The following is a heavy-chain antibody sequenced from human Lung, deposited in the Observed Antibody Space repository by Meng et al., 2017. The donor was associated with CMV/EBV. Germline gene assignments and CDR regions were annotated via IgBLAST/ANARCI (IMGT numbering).Heavy chain of an antibody. CDR2: SSTRYGQT. CDR1: GYSFSTFG. D-gene: IGHD3-10*01. J-gene: IGHJ4*02. V-gene: IGHV1-18*01. Sequence: QPQLVQSGAEVEKPGASGKVSCKASGYSFSTFGISWVRQVPGQRLEWVGWSSTRYGQTRYAQNLQGRVILSTDTSTNTAYMTLRDLTFDDTAVYFCARESERFGELYDYWGQGTLVTVPS. CDR3: ARESERFGELYDY.